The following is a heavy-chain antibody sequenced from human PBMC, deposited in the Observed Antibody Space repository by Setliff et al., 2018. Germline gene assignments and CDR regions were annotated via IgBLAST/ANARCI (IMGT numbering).Heavy chain of an antibody. Sequence: PSETLSLTCTVSGFSISSGYYWGWIRQPPGKGLEWIGSIYHSGSTYYNPSLKSRVTVSVDTSKNQLSLKLSSVTAADTAVYYCARDRADSSGYYDYWGQGTLVTVSS. V-gene: IGHV4-38-2*02. CDR3: ARDRADSSGYYDY. D-gene: IGHD3-22*01. CDR2: IYHSGST. J-gene: IGHJ4*02. CDR1: GFSISSGYY.